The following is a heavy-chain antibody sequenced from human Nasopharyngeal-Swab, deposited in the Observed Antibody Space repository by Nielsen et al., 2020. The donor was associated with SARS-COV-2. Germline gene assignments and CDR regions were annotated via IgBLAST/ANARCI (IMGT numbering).Heavy chain of an antibody. D-gene: IGHD6-13*01. CDR1: GYTPTELS. Sequence: ASVNVSCNVSGYTPTELSMHWVRQYPGKGLECMGGFDPEDGETIYAQKFQGRVTMTEDTSTDTAYMELSSLRSEDTAVDYCATAPPIAAAGTSWFDPWGQGTLVTVSS. J-gene: IGHJ5*02. V-gene: IGHV1-24*01. CDR3: ATAPPIAAAGTSWFDP. CDR2: FDPEDGET.